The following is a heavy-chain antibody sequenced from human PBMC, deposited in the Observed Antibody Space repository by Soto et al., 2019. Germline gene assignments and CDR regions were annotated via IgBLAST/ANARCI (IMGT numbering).Heavy chain of an antibody. CDR3: ARGKGMEQNYYYQGMDV. CDR2: INAGNGNT. V-gene: IGHV1-3*01. CDR1: GYTFTTYA. D-gene: IGHD1-1*01. Sequence: QVQGVQSGAEVKKPGASVKISCKASGYTFTTYAMHWVRQAPGQGLEWMAWINAGNGNTRYSPKFQGRVTISRDTSASTAYMELRSLRSEDTAVYYCARGKGMEQNYYYQGMDVWGQGTTVTVS. J-gene: IGHJ6*02.